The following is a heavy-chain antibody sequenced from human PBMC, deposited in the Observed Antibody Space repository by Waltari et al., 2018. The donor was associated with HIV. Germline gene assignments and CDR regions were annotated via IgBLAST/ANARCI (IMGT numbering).Heavy chain of an antibody. Sequence: QVQLQESGPGLVKPSETLSLTCTVSGGSISSYYWSWIRQPAGKGLEWIGRIYTSGSTHYTPSLKSRVTMSVDMSKNHFSLKLSSVTAADTAVYYCARHLAVAGTYFDYWGQGTLVTVSS. CDR3: ARHLAVAGTYFDY. CDR2: IYTSGST. V-gene: IGHV4-4*07. J-gene: IGHJ4*02. D-gene: IGHD6-19*01. CDR1: GGSISSYY.